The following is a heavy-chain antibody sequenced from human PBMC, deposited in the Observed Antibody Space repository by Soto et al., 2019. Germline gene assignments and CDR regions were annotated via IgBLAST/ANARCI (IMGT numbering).Heavy chain of an antibody. CDR3: TRGVVRNWGNPYYFDY. V-gene: IGHV3-49*03. Sequence: GGSLRLSCTASGFTFGDYAMSWFRQAPGKGLEWVGFIRSKAYGGTTEYAASVKGRFTISRDDSKSIAYLQMNSLKTEDTAVYYCTRGVVRNWGNPYYFDYWGQGTLVTVSS. CDR1: GFTFGDYA. J-gene: IGHJ4*02. D-gene: IGHD3-22*01. CDR2: IRSKAYGGTT.